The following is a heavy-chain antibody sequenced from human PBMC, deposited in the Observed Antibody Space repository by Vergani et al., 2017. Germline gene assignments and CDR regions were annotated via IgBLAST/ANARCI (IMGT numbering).Heavy chain of an antibody. CDR1: GGSLTNPSYY. V-gene: IGHV4-39*01. CDR3: VGHVPSFSRPEY. D-gene: IGHD6-6*01. Sequence: QLQLHKSGPGLVKSSEALSLTCTVSGGSLTNPSYYWTWVRQPPGKGLEWIGSIYYTGITYNNVSLISRLTMSVDTSTNQFSLELRSVTATDTSVYYCVGHVPSFSRPEYWGHGSLVIVSS. CDR2: IYYTGIT. J-gene: IGHJ4*01.